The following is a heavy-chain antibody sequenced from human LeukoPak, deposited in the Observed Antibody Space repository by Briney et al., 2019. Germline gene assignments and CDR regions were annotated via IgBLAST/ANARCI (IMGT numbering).Heavy chain of an antibody. Sequence: GGSLRLSCAASGFTFSSYSMNWDRQAPGKGLEWVSSISSSSSYIYYADSMKGRFTISRDNAKISLYLQMNSLRAEDTAVYYCARVTSGSGTNDAFDFWGQGTMVTVSS. J-gene: IGHJ3*01. CDR1: GFTFSSYS. D-gene: IGHD3-10*01. V-gene: IGHV3-21*01. CDR3: ARVTSGSGTNDAFDF. CDR2: ISSSSSYI.